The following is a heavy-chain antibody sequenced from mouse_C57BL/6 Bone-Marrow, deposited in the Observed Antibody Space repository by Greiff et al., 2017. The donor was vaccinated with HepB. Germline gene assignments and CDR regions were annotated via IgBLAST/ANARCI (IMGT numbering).Heavy chain of an antibody. CDR3: ARRKDYDYAMDY. D-gene: IGHD2-4*01. V-gene: IGHV1-82*01. Sequence: LEESGPELVKPGASVKISCKASGYAFSSSWMNWVKQRPGKGLEWIGRIYPGDGDTNYNGKFKGKATLTADKSSSTAYMQLSSLTSEDSAVYFCARRKDYDYAMDYWGQGTSVTVSS. CDR2: IYPGDGDT. J-gene: IGHJ4*01. CDR1: GYAFSSSW.